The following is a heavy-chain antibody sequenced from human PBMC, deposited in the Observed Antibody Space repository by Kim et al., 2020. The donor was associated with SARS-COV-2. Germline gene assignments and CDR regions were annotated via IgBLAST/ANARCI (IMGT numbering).Heavy chain of an antibody. V-gene: IGHV3-21*01. J-gene: IGHJ2*01. Sequence: GGSLRLSCVASGFTFSSYGMHWVRQAPGKGLEWVSFITSSSTNIYYADSVKGRFTISRDNAKNSLSLQMNSLRAEDAAVYYCVRGVKYFDTWGRGTLVTASS. CDR3: VRGVKYFDT. D-gene: IGHD6-13*01. CDR1: GFTFSSYG. CDR2: ITSSSTNI.